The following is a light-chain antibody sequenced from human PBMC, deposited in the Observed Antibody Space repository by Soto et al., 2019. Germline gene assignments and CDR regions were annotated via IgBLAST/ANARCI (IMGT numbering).Light chain of an antibody. CDR3: QQVNSYPLT. Sequence: DIQLTQSPSFLSASVGARVTISCRASQGISSYLAWYQQKPGKAPKVLIYAASTLQSGVPSRFSGSGAGTEFTLTISSQQPEDFADYSCQQVNSYPLTFGPGTKVDIK. CDR1: QGISSY. CDR2: AAS. V-gene: IGKV1-9*01. J-gene: IGKJ3*01.